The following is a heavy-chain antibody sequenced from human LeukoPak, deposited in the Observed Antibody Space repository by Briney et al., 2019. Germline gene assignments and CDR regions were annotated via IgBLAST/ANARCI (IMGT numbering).Heavy chain of an antibody. V-gene: IGHV1-2*04. Sequence: ASVKVSCKASGYTFTGYYMHWVRQAPGQGLEWMGWINPNSGGTNYAQKFQGWVTMTRDTSISTAYMELSSLRSEDTAVYYCASAAIMSVRGVRFYMDVWGKGTTVTVSS. CDR1: GYTFTGYY. CDR2: INPNSGGT. CDR3: ASAAIMSVRGVRFYMDV. D-gene: IGHD3-10*01. J-gene: IGHJ6*03.